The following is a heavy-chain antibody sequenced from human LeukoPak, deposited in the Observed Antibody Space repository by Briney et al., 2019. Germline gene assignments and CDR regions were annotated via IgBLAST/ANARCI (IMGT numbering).Heavy chain of an antibody. CDR2: IIPIFGTA. CDR1: GGTFSSYA. CDR3: ARDHSSSWYEHKSQLYLYYYGMDV. D-gene: IGHD6-13*01. V-gene: IGHV1-69*13. Sequence: GASVKVSCKASGGTFSSYAISWVRQAPGQGLEWMGGIIPIFGTANYAQKFQGRVTITADESTSTAYMELSSLRSEDTAVYYCARDHSSSWYEHKSQLYLYYYGMDVWGQGTTVTVSS. J-gene: IGHJ6*02.